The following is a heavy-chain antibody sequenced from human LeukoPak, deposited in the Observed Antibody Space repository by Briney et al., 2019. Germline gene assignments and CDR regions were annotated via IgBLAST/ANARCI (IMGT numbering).Heavy chain of an antibody. J-gene: IGHJ4*02. V-gene: IGHV3-7*01. CDR2: TRQDGDER. D-gene: IGHD3-16*01. CDR3: ARVIHEDYTPIYYFDM. Sequence: GGSLRLSCAASGFTFSRYWMSWIRQAPGKGLEWVANTRQDGDERYYVDSVKGRFTISRDNARNSLYLQMNSLRAEDTAVYYCARVIHEDYTPIYYFDMRGQGTLVTVSS. CDR1: GFTFSRYW.